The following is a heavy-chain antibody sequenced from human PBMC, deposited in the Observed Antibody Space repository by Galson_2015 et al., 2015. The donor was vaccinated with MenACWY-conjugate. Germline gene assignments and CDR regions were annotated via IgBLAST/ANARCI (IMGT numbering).Heavy chain of an antibody. CDR2: IYHSGGT. J-gene: IGHJ4*02. Sequence: ETLSLPCPVSGSSISSGYYWGWIRQPPGKGLEWIGSIYHSGGTYQNPSLKSRVTISVDMSKNQFSLKLSSVTAADTAVYYCARASSGSSTWGYWGQGTLVTVSS. CDR1: GSSISSGYY. CDR3: ARASSGSSTWGY. D-gene: IGHD1-26*01. V-gene: IGHV4-38-2*02.